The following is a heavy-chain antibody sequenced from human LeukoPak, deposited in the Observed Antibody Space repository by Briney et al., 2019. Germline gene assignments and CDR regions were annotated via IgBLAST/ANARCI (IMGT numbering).Heavy chain of an antibody. CDR1: GGSISSFY. CDR3: ARDNYYDSSGWLYGMDV. Sequence: SETLSLTCTVSGGSISSFYWNWIRQPPGKGLEWIGNIYYSGSTKYNPSLKSRVAISVDTSKNQFSLKLSSVTVADTAVYYCARDNYYDSSGWLYGMDVWGQGTTVTVSS. D-gene: IGHD3-22*01. CDR2: IYYSGST. J-gene: IGHJ6*02. V-gene: IGHV4-59*01.